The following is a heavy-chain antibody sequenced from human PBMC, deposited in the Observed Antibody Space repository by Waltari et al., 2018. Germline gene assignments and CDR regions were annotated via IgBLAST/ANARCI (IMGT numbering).Heavy chain of an antibody. CDR1: GGSISSSSYY. CDR3: ARRSVATWNAFDI. D-gene: IGHD5-12*01. Sequence: QLQLQESGPGLVKPSETLSLTCTVSGGSISSSSYYWGWIPQPPGKGLEWIGSIYYSGSPSSNHSLTSRVTISVDTSKNQFSLKLSSVTAADTAAYYCARRSVATWNAFDIWGQGTMVTVSS. V-gene: IGHV4-39*01. CDR2: IYYSGSP. J-gene: IGHJ3*02.